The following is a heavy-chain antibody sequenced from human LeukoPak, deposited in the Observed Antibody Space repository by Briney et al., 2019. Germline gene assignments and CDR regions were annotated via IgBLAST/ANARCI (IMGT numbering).Heavy chain of an antibody. Sequence: GGSLRLSCAASGFTVSSNYMGWVRQAPGKGLEWVSAISGSGANTYYADSVKGRFTISRDNSKNTLSLQMNTLRTDDTAVYYCAKGRALEVVAAFNYWGQGTVVTVSS. D-gene: IGHD2-15*01. J-gene: IGHJ4*02. CDR3: AKGRALEVVAAFNY. V-gene: IGHV3-23*01. CDR1: GFTVSSNY. CDR2: ISGSGANT.